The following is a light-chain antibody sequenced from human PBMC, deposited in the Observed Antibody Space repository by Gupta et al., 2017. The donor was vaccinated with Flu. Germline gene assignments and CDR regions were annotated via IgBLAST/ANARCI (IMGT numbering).Light chain of an antibody. V-gene: IGKV3-15*01. CDR2: DAS. CDR3: QQDDDLHS. Sequence: SPATLSVSPGERATLSCRASQSVSSSLAWYQQKPGQAPRLLIYDASTRATGVPARFSGSGSGTEFTLTISSLRSEDFALYFCQQDDDLHSFGGGTTVVIK. CDR1: QSVSSS. J-gene: IGKJ4*01.